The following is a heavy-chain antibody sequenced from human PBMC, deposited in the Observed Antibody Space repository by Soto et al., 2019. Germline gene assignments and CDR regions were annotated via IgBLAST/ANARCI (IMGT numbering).Heavy chain of an antibody. CDR2: IYYSGST. CDR1: GGSISSYY. V-gene: IGHV4-59*01. CDR3: ARGPYYYDSSGYYYAVGYYYYGMDV. D-gene: IGHD3-22*01. J-gene: IGHJ6*02. Sequence: SETLSLTCTVSGGSISSYYWSWIRQPPGKGLEWIGYIYYSGSTNYNPSLKSRVTISVDTSKNQFSLKLSSVTAADTAVYYCARGPYYYDSSGYYYAVGYYYYGMDVWGQGTKVTV.